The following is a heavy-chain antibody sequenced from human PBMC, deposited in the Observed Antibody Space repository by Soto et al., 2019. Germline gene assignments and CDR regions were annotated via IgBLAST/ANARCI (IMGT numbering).Heavy chain of an antibody. CDR3: ARGQFSSGGGYFDY. D-gene: IGHD6-19*01. CDR2: ISSSGSTI. V-gene: IGHV3-48*03. CDR1: GFTFSSYE. Sequence: EVQLVESGGGLVQPGGSLRLSCAASGFTFSSYEMNWVRQAPGKGLEWVSYISSSGSTIYYADSVKGRFTISRDNAKNLLYLQMNGRGAEDTAVYYWARGQFSSGGGYFDYWGQETLVTVSS. J-gene: IGHJ4*02.